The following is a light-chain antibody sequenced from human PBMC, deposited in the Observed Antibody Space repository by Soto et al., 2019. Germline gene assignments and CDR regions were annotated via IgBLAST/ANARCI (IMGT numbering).Light chain of an antibody. CDR3: QQYNSGPRIT. Sequence: TESPATLSVSPGETAALSCRASESVSSNFAWYQQRPGQAPRLVIYGASTRATGIPARFSGGGSGTEFTLTISSLQSEDFAVYYCQQYNSGPRITFGQGTRLEIK. CDR2: GAS. J-gene: IGKJ5*01. CDR1: ESVSSN. V-gene: IGKV3-15*01.